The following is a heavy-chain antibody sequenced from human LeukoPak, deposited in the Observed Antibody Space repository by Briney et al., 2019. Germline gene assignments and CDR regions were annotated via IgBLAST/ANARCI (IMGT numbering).Heavy chain of an antibody. CDR1: GFIFSSYG. CDR2: IWSDASNT. D-gene: IGHD3-9*01. J-gene: IGHJ4*02. CDR3: TRTYNIRYFDT. Sequence: GRSLRLSCAASGFIFSSYGMHWVRQAPGKGLEWVAVIWSDASNTYYVDSVKGRFTISRDNSKNTLFLQMNSPRAEDTAVYYCTRTYNIRYFDTWGQGTLVTVSS. V-gene: IGHV3-33*01.